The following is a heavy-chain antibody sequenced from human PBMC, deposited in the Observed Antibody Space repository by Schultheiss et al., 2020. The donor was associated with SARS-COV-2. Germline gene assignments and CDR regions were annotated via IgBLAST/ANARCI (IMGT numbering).Heavy chain of an antibody. Sequence: GGSLRLSCAASGFTFSSYAMHWVRQAPGKGLEWVAVIWYDGSDKYYADSVKGRFTISRDNAKNSLYLQMNSLRAEDTAVYYCAKDLVRRLSFDYWGQGTLVTVSS. CDR3: AKDLVRRLSFDY. V-gene: IGHV3-33*03. CDR2: IWYDGSDK. CDR1: GFTFSSYA. D-gene: IGHD1-1*01. J-gene: IGHJ4*02.